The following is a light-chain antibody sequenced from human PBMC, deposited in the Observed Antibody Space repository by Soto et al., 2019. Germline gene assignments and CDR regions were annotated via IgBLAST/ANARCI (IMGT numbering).Light chain of an antibody. V-gene: IGKV4-1*01. Sequence: DIVMTQSPDSLAVSLGERATINCKSSQSVLYSSNNKNYLAWYQQKPGQPPKLLIYWASTRESGVPDRFSGSGSGTDFPLTISSLQAEDVAVYYCQQYSDTPLTFGGGTKVEIK. CDR3: QQYSDTPLT. J-gene: IGKJ4*01. CDR2: WAS. CDR1: QSVLYSSNNKNY.